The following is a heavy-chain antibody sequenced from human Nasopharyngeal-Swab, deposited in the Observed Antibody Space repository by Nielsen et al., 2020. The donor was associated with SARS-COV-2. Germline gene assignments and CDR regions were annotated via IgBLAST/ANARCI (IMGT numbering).Heavy chain of an antibody. J-gene: IGHJ4*02. CDR1: GFTFTSYA. D-gene: IGHD1-26*01. CDR2: ISYDGSNK. V-gene: IGHV3-30-3*01. Sequence: GESLKISCAASGFTFTSYAMHWVRQAPGQGLEWMAVISYDGSNKYYADSVKGRFTISRDNSKNTLYLQMNSLRAEDTAVYYCARARVGTTNFDYWGQGTLVTVSS. CDR3: ARARVGTTNFDY.